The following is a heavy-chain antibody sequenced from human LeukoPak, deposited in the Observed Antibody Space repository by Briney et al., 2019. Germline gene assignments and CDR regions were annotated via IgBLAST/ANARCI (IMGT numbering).Heavy chain of an antibody. CDR1: GGSLSGFY. D-gene: IGHD3-10*01. Sequence: PSETLSLTCAVYGGSLSGFYWNWIRQPPGKGLEWIGEINHSGSANYNPSLESRVTMSVDTSKNQFSLKLSSVTAADTAVYYCATRGVGITMPPAPWGQGTLVIVSS. J-gene: IGHJ4*02. CDR2: INHSGSA. CDR3: ATRGVGITMPPAP. V-gene: IGHV4-34*01.